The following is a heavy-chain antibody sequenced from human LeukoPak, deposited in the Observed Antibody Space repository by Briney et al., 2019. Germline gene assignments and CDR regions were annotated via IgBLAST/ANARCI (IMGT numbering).Heavy chain of an antibody. CDR3: ARSGVAGYY. Sequence: PSETLSLTCDVYDGSFSDYYWSWVRQPPGKGLEWIGEINRSGGTNYNPSLKSRVTISVDTSKNQFSLKLSSVTAADTAVYYCARSGVAGYYWGQGTLVTVSS. CDR1: DGSFSDYY. CDR2: INRSGGT. J-gene: IGHJ4*02. V-gene: IGHV4-34*01. D-gene: IGHD6-19*01.